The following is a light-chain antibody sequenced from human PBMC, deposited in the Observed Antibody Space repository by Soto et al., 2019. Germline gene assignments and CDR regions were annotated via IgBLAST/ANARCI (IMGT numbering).Light chain of an antibody. V-gene: IGKV3-20*01. CDR2: GAS. CDR3: QQCNDRPST. CDR1: QSVSSSY. Sequence: MVFAQCQGTLSLSPGEIATLSCRASQSVSSSYLAWYQQKRGQAPRFLIYGASIRATGIPDRFSGSGSGTDSTLTISRLEPEDFAVYYCQQCNDRPSTFGQGTKVDIK. J-gene: IGKJ1*01.